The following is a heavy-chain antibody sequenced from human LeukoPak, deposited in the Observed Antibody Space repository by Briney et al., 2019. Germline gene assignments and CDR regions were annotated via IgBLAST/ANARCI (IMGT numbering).Heavy chain of an antibody. CDR3: ARGRYYDQNAFDI. J-gene: IGHJ3*02. Sequence: SETLSLTCTVSGGSISGYYWTWIRQPPGKGLEWIGYMYYNAGTHYNPSLKSRLTISIDTSKNQFSLKLSSVTAADTAVYYCARGRYYDQNAFDIWGQGTMVTVSS. V-gene: IGHV4-59*12. CDR1: GGSISGYY. CDR2: MYYNAGT. D-gene: IGHD3-22*01.